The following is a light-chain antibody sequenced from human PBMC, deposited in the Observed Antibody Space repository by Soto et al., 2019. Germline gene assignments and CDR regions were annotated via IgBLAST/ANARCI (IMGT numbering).Light chain of an antibody. Sequence: QSVLTQPASVSGSLGQSITIAGTGTSSDVGGFHYVSWYQEHPGQAPKLMIYEVSNRPSGVSNRFSGAKSGNTASLTISVLQAEDESDYYCSSYTSSSTYVFGSGTQLTVL. CDR3: SSYTSSSTYV. V-gene: IGLV2-14*01. CDR2: EVS. J-gene: IGLJ7*01. CDR1: SSDVGGFHY.